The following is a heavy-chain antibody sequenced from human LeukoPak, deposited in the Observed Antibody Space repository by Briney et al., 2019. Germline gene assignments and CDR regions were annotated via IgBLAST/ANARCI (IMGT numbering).Heavy chain of an antibody. CDR3: ARLSVIPPNDAFDL. D-gene: IGHD2-2*01. CDR2: IFYSGNT. V-gene: IGHV4-39*07. CDR1: GGSISSSSYY. Sequence: SETLSLTCTVSGGSISSSSYYWRWIRQPPGKGLGWIGSIFYSGNTHYSPSLKSRVTISLDTSKTQFSLRLSSVTAADTAVYYCARLSVIPPNDAFDLWGQGTMVTVSS. J-gene: IGHJ3*01.